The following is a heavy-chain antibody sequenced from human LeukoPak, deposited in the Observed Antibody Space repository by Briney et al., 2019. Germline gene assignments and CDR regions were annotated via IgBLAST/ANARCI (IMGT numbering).Heavy chain of an antibody. V-gene: IGHV4-61*02. CDR1: GGSISSGSYY. D-gene: IGHD6-19*01. Sequence: SQTLSLTCTVSGGSISSGSYYWSSIRQPAGKGLEWIGRIYTSGSTNYNPSLKSRLTISVNTSKSQFSLKLSSVTAADTAAYYCASVKYSSGWLKDYWDQGTLVTVSS. CDR3: ASVKYSSGWLKDY. CDR2: IYTSGST. J-gene: IGHJ4*01.